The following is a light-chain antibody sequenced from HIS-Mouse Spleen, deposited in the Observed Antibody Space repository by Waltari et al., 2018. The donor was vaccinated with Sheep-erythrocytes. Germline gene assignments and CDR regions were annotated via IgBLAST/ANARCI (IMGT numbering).Light chain of an antibody. CDR2: EVS. V-gene: IGLV2-8*01. CDR1: SSDVGGYNY. CDR3: SSYAGSNNWV. Sequence: QSALTQPPSASGSPGQSVTISCTGTSSDVGGYNYVSWYQQHPGKAPKLMIYEVSKRPSGVPDRVAGSKAGNTASLTVSGRQAEDEADYYCSSYAGSNNWVFGGGTKLTVL. J-gene: IGLJ3*02.